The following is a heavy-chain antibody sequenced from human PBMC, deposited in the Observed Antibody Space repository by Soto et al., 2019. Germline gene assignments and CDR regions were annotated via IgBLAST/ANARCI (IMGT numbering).Heavy chain of an antibody. V-gene: IGHV4-34*01. CDR1: GGSFSGYY. J-gene: IGHJ4*02. Sequence: QVQLQQWGAGLLKPSETLSLTCAVYGGSFSGYYWTWIRQPPGTGLEWIGEINHSGSTNYPPSLKSRVTISVDTSKNQFSLKLTSVTAADTAVYYCARDKITGLFDYWGQGTLVTVSS. CDR3: ARDKITGLFDY. D-gene: IGHD2-8*02. CDR2: INHSGST.